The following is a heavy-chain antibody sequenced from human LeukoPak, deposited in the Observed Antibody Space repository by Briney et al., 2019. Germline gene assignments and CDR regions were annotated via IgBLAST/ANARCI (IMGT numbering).Heavy chain of an antibody. D-gene: IGHD3-22*01. J-gene: IGHJ4*02. Sequence: ASVTVSCKASGYTFTCYCMHWVRQAPGQGLEWMGWINTNSGGTNYAQKFQGRVTMTRDTSISTAYMELSRLRSDDTAVYYCARDDSSGYYPHLEYYFDYWGQGTLVTVSS. CDR3: ARDDSSGYYPHLEYYFDY. CDR2: INTNSGGT. V-gene: IGHV1-2*02. CDR1: GYTFTCYC.